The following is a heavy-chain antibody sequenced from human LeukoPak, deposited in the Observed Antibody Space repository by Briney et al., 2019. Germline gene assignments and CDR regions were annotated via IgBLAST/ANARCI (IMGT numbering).Heavy chain of an antibody. CDR3: AKQGESSGWGSFDH. D-gene: IGHD6-19*01. Sequence: PGGSLRLSCAASGFTFSTYEMNWVRQAPGKGLDWVSTISGGGTRTYYADSVGGRFTISRDNSKNTHCLQMDSLRVEDTAIYYCAKQGESSGWGSFDHWGQGILVTVSS. CDR1: GFTFSTYE. J-gene: IGHJ4*02. V-gene: IGHV3-23*01. CDR2: ISGGGTRT.